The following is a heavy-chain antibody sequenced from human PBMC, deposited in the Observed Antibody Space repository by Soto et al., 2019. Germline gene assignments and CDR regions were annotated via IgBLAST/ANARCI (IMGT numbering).Heavy chain of an antibody. J-gene: IGHJ4*02. CDR1: GFTFSGSA. V-gene: IGHV3-73*01. CDR2: IRSKANSYAT. Sequence: GGSLRLSCAASGFTFSGSAMHWVRQASGKGLEWVGRIRSKANSYATAYAASVKGRFTISRDNAKNSLYLQMNSLRDEDTAVYYCARDRDAYCSNGVCSGPYFDYWGRGTLVTVSS. D-gene: IGHD2-8*01. CDR3: ARDRDAYCSNGVCSGPYFDY.